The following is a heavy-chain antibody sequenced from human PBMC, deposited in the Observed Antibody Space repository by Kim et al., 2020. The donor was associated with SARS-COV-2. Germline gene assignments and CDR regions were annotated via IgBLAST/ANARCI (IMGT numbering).Heavy chain of an antibody. Sequence: ASVKVSCKASGYTFTSYAMNWVRQAPGQGLEWMGWINTNTGNPTYAQGFTGRFVFSLDTSVSTAYLQISSLKAEDTAVYYCARGSGHSSGWEGQDRGYGMDVWGQGTTVTVSS. D-gene: IGHD6-19*01. V-gene: IGHV7-4-1*02. CDR3: ARGSGHSSGWEGQDRGYGMDV. CDR2: INTNTGNP. J-gene: IGHJ6*02. CDR1: GYTFTSYA.